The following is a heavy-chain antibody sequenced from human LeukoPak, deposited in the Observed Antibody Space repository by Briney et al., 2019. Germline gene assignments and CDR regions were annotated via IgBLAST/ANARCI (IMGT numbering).Heavy chain of an antibody. Sequence: PSETLSLTCAVYGGSFSGYYWSWIRQPPGKGLEWIGEINHSGSTNYNPSLKSRVTISVDTSKNQLSLKLSSVTAADTAVYYCARGREGVVVNFDYWGQGTLVTVSS. CDR2: INHSGST. CDR3: ARGREGVVVNFDY. D-gene: IGHD2-21*01. J-gene: IGHJ4*02. CDR1: GGSFSGYY. V-gene: IGHV4-34*01.